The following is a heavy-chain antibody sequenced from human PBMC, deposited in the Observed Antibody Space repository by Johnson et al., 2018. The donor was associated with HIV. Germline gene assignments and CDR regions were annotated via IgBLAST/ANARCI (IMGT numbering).Heavy chain of an antibody. Sequence: QVQLVESGGGVVQPGRSVRLSCAASGLSFSDYGMHWVRQAPGKGLEWVAVISFDGSNEYYTDSVKGRFTISRDNSKNTLYLQMNSLRAEDTALYYCARELIVGATNAFEIWGQGTMVTVSS. V-gene: IGHV3-30*04. D-gene: IGHD1-26*01. CDR1: GLSFSDYG. CDR3: ARELIVGATNAFEI. CDR2: ISFDGSNE. J-gene: IGHJ3*02.